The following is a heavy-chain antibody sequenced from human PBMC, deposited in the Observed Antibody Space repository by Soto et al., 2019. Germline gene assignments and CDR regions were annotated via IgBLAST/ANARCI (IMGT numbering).Heavy chain of an antibody. V-gene: IGHV3-23*01. D-gene: IGHD5-18*01. CDR3: ASRAYVAGYSYSVPPDY. Sequence: EVQLLESGGGLVQPGGSLRLSCAASGFTFSSYAMSWVRQAPGKGLEWVSAISGSGGSTYYADSVKGRFTISRDNSKNTLYLQMNSLRAEDTAVYYCASRAYVAGYSYSVPPDYWGQGTLVTVSS. J-gene: IGHJ4*02. CDR1: GFTFSSYA. CDR2: ISGSGGST.